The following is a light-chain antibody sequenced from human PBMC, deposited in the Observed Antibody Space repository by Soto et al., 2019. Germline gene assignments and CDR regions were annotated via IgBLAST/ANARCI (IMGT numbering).Light chain of an antibody. CDR1: TSDIGTNA. CDR2: TNN. J-gene: IGLJ1*01. V-gene: IGLV1-44*01. Sequence: QSVLTQPPSASRTPGQRVTVSCSGSTSDIGTNAVNWFQHLPGTAPRLLIYTNNQRPSGVPDRFSGSKSGTSASLAISGLQSEDEATYYCATWHDSFYVFGTGTQLTVL. CDR3: ATWHDSFYV.